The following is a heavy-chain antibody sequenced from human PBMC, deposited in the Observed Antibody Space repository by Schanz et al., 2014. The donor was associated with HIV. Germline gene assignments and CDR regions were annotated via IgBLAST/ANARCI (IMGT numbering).Heavy chain of an antibody. J-gene: IGHJ5*01. CDR2: IKPNDGGT. CDR3: ARSRFQLQWFDS. Sequence: QVQLVQSGPEVKKPGASVTVSCKASGYTFTNYGINWVRQAPGQGLEWMGWIKPNDGGTKSAQKFLGRVTMTRDSSISTAYMELTRLTSDDTAVYYCARSRFQLQWFDSWGQGTLVTVS. CDR1: GYTFTNYG. D-gene: IGHD2-2*01. V-gene: IGHV1-2*02.